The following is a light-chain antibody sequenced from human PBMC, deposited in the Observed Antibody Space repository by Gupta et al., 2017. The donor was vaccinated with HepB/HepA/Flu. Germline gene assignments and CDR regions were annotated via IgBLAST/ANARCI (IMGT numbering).Light chain of an antibody. CDR3: QQELAFPLT. V-gene: IGKV1-5*03. CDR1: QSIVDY. CDR2: RAS. Sequence: DIHMTQSPSTLSASVGDRVTITCRASQSIVDYLAWYQQRPGKAPKLLIYRASSLASGVPSKFSDSGSGGEFTPTINGLQADDFASYYCQQELAFPLTFGGGTKVEIK. J-gene: IGKJ4*01.